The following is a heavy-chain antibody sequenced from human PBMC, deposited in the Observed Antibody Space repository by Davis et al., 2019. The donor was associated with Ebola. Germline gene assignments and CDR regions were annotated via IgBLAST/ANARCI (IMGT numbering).Heavy chain of an antibody. Sequence: GSLRLSCTVSGDSISSYYWSWIRQPPGKGLEWIGEINHSGSTNYNPSLKSRVTISVDTSKNQFSLKLSSVTAADTAVYYCARGRVVYSHAFDIWGQGTMVTVSS. CDR2: INHSGST. V-gene: IGHV4-34*01. CDR1: GDSISSYY. J-gene: IGHJ3*02. CDR3: ARGRVVYSHAFDI. D-gene: IGHD2-8*02.